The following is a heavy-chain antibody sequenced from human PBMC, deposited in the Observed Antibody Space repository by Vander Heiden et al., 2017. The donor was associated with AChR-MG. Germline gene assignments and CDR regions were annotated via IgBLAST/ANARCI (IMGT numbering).Heavy chain of an antibody. J-gene: IGHJ4*02. D-gene: IGHD3-10*01. CDR1: GFTFSDYY. CDR3: ASSVWFGESSLDY. V-gene: IGHV3-11*06. Sequence: QVQLVEPGGGLVKPGGSLRLSCAASGFTFSDYYMSWIRQAPGKGLEWVSYISSSSSYTNYADSVKGRFTISRDNAKNSLYLQMNSLRAEDTAVYYCASSVWFGESSLDYWGQGTLVTVSS. CDR2: ISSSSSYT.